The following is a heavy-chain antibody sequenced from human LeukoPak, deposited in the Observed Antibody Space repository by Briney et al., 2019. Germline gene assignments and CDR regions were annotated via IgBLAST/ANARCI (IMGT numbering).Heavy chain of an antibody. J-gene: IGHJ3*02. CDR2: IIPVFGTS. V-gene: IGHV1-69*13. Sequence: SVKASCKASGGTFSSYAISWVRQAPGQGLEWMGGIIPVFGTSNYAQKFQGRVTITADESTRTAYMELSSLRSEDTAVYYCARGRELVVDAFDIWGQGTMVTVSS. CDR1: GGTFSSYA. D-gene: IGHD1-26*01. CDR3: ARGRELVVDAFDI.